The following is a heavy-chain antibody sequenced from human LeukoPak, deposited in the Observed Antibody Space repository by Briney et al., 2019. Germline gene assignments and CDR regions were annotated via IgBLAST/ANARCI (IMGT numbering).Heavy chain of an antibody. D-gene: IGHD2-15*01. CDR2: IHTDNGDT. Sequence: GASVKVSCKASGYNFISYAMHWVRQAAGQRLEWMGWIHTDNGDTKYSHYFLGRVTITRDTSANTAYMELSSLRSEDTAVYYCARDRVVGLAPFDPWGQGTLVTVSS. CDR3: ARDRVVGLAPFDP. V-gene: IGHV1-3*04. CDR1: GYNFISYA. J-gene: IGHJ5*02.